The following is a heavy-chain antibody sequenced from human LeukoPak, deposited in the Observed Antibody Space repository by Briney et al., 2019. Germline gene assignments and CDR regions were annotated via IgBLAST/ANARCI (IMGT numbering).Heavy chain of an antibody. V-gene: IGHV4-34*01. CDR3: ATYYYGLFDI. D-gene: IGHD3-10*01. J-gene: IGHJ3*02. CDR2: INHSGST. Sequence: PSETLTLTCAAYGGSFSGYYWSWIRQPPGKVLEWIGEINHSGSTNYNPSLKSRVTISVDTSKNQFSLKPSSVTAADTAVYYCATYYYGLFDIWGQGTMVTVSS. CDR1: GGSFSGYY.